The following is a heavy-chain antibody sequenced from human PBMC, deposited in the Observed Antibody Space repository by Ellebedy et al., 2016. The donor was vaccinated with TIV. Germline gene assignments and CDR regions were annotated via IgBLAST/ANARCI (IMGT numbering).Heavy chain of an antibody. CDR2: IVSEGTKQ. V-gene: IGHV3-30*02. Sequence: GESLKISXAVSGLNFRKFGMHWVRRAPGKGLEWVGFIVSEGTKQYYADSVKGRFTISRDNPRNILYLQINSLTAADTAVYYCARDGVGWYPGDYWGQGTLVTVSA. CDR3: ARDGVGWYPGDY. J-gene: IGHJ4*02. CDR1: GLNFRKFG. D-gene: IGHD6-19*01.